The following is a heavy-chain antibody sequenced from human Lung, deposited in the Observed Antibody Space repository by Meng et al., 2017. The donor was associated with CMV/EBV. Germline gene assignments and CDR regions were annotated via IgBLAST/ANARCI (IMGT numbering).Heavy chain of an antibody. J-gene: IGHJ4*02. CDR3: ARERWYYGSGNYHPFDY. Sequence: QSRRVQTGPRVNKPGASVKVSCKESHYSFSSYTINWVRQAPGQGLEWMGRISAYNGETRYAQKFQGRVTFSTDSSTDTAYMELRSLRSDDTAIYYCARERWYYGSGNYHPFDYWGQGTLVTVSS. D-gene: IGHD3-10*01. V-gene: IGHV1-18*04. CDR1: HYSFSSYT. CDR2: ISAYNGET.